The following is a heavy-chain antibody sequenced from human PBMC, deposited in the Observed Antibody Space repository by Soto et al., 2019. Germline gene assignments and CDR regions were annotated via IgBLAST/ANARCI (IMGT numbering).Heavy chain of an antibody. CDR3: ATVSRIYYDSSGYEGNWFDP. J-gene: IGHJ5*02. Sequence: ASVKVSCKVSGSTLTELSMHWVRQAPGKGLEWMGGFDPEDGETIYAQKFQGRVTMTEDTSTDTAYMELSSLRSEDTAVYYCATVSRIYYDSSGYEGNWFDPWGQGTLVTVSS. CDR2: FDPEDGET. CDR1: GSTLTELS. D-gene: IGHD3-22*01. V-gene: IGHV1-24*01.